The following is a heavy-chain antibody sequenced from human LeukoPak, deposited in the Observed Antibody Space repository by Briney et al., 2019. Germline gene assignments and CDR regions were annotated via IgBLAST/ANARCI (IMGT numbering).Heavy chain of an antibody. CDR2: ISGEGGST. J-gene: IGHJ3*02. Sequence: GGSLRLSCAASGFTFDDYAMHWARQAPGKGLEWVSLISGEGGSTYYADSVKGRFTISRDNSKNSLYLQMNSLRTEDTALYYCAKGGEGTGAFDIWGQGTMVTVSS. CDR3: AKGGEGTGAFDI. D-gene: IGHD1-14*01. CDR1: GFTFDDYA. V-gene: IGHV3-43*02.